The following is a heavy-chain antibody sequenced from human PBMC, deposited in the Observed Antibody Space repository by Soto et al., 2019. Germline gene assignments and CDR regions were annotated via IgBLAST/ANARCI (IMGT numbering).Heavy chain of an antibody. D-gene: IGHD1-1*01. CDR1: GDSINNAY. J-gene: IGHJ4*02. CDR2: IYYTGTT. V-gene: IGHV4-59*01. CDR3: ARYRRTEGEGFALDY. Sequence: SETLSLSCTVSGDSINNAYWSWIRQPPGKRRGWIGNIYYTGTTTYNPSLESRVTMSLDTSKNQFSLKLNSVDAADTAVYYCARYRRTEGEGFALDYWGRGTLVTISS.